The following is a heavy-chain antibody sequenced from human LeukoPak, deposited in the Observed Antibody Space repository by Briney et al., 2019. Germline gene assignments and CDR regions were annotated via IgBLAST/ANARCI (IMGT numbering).Heavy chain of an antibody. J-gene: IGHJ4*02. CDR1: GFTFSSYA. CDR2: ISYDGSNK. CDR3: ARISRVPMVRGPGRDVAPGVDY. D-gene: IGHD3-10*01. Sequence: GRSLRLSCAASGFTFSSYAMHWVRQAPGKGLEWVAVISYDGSNKYYADSVKGRFTISRDNSKNTLYLQMNSLRAEDTAVYYCARISRVPMVRGPGRDVAPGVDYWGQGTLVTVSS. V-gene: IGHV3-30*04.